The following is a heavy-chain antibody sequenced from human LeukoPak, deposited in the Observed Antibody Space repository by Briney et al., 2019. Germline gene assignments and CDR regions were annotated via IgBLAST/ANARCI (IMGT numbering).Heavy chain of an antibody. CDR1: GYTFTSYG. CDR3: ARVGAKYYYGSGYMDV. D-gene: IGHD3-10*01. J-gene: IGHJ6*03. V-gene: IGHV1-18*01. Sequence: ASVKVSCKASGYTFTSYGISWVRQAPGQGLEGRGWISAYNGKTNYAQKLQGRVTMTTDTSTSTAYMELRSLRSDDTAVYYCARVGAKYYYGSGYMDVWGKGTTVTVSS. CDR2: ISAYNGKT.